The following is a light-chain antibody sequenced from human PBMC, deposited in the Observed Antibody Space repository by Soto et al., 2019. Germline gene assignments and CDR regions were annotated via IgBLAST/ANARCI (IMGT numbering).Light chain of an antibody. CDR2: DVN. CDR3: SSYKSSSTLPYV. V-gene: IGLV2-14*01. J-gene: IGLJ1*01. Sequence: QAVVTQPASVSGPPGQSITISCTGTSSDVGGYNLVSWYQQYPDKAPKLMIFDVNTRPSGVSNRFSGSKSGNTASLTISGLQAEDEADYYCSSYKSSSTLPYVFGTGTKVTVL. CDR1: SSDVGGYNL.